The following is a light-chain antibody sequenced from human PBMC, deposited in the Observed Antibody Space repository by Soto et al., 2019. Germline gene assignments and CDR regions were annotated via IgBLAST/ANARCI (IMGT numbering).Light chain of an antibody. CDR3: QQHSHWPPWT. CDR1: ENVRTF. J-gene: IGKJ1*01. Sequence: EMVLTQYPGTLALSPVERATLSCRASENVRTFVDWYQQTPGQAPRLLMFGASNRATGIPARFSGSGSGTDFSLTISNLEPEDFAVYYCQQHSHWPPWTFGQGTKVDIK. CDR2: GAS. V-gene: IGKV3-11*01.